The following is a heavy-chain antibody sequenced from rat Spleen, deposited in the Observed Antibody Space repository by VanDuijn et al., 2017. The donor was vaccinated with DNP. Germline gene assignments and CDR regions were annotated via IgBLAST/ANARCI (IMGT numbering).Heavy chain of an antibody. J-gene: IGHJ4*01. CDR2: ISYEGSSS. CDR3: TTWGWLLGLDA. CDR1: GFTFSDYN. V-gene: IGHV5-22*01. Sequence: EVQLVESGGGLVQPGRSLKLSCAASGFTFSDYNMAWVRQAPKKGLELVAYISYEGSSSYCGDSVKGRFTISRDDAKSGLYLQMNSLKSEDTATYYCTTWGWLLGLDAWGQGTSVTVSS. D-gene: IGHD1-12*03.